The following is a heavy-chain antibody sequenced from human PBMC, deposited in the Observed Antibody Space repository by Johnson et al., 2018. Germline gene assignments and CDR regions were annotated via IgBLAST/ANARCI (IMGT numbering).Heavy chain of an antibody. CDR1: GFTFSSYS. Sequence: VQLVESGGGVVQPGRSLRLSCAASGFTFSSYSMNWVRQAPGKGLEWVSYISSSSSTIYYADSVKGRFTISRDNAKNSLYLQVNSLRAEDTAMYYFARPTTVVTLEAVDSWGQGTMVTVSS. J-gene: IGHJ3*02. CDR3: ARPTTVVTLEAVDS. CDR2: ISSSSSTI. V-gene: IGHV3-48*01. D-gene: IGHD4-23*01.